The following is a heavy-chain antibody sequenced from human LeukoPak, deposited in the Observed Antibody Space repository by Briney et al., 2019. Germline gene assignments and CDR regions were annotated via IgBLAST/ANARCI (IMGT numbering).Heavy chain of an antibody. V-gene: IGHV3-48*01. CDR2: ISSSSSTI. D-gene: IGHD3-10*01. CDR1: GFTFDDYA. CDR3: ARGLGSGRHAFDI. Sequence: GRSLRLSCAASGFTFDDYAMHWVRQAPGKGLEWVSYISSSSSTIYYADSVKGRFTISRDNAKNSLYLQMNSLRAEDTAVYYCARGLGSGRHAFDIWGQGTMVTVSS. J-gene: IGHJ3*02.